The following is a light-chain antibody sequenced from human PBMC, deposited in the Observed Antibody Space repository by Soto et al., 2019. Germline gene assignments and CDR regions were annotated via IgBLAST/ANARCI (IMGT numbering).Light chain of an antibody. CDR3: QQYGSSPTT. V-gene: IGKV3-20*01. Sequence: EIVLTQSPGTLSLSPGEGATLSCRASQSVSSSYLAWYQQKPGQAPSLLIYGASSRATGIPDRFSGSGSGTDFTLTISRLEPEDFAVYYCQQYGSSPTTFGQGTKVEIK. CDR1: QSVSSSY. J-gene: IGKJ1*01. CDR2: GAS.